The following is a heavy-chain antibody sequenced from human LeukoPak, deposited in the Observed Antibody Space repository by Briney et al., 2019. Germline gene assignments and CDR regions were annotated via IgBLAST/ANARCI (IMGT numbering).Heavy chain of an antibody. V-gene: IGHV1-8*01. Sequence: ASVKVSCKASGYTFTSYDINWVRQATGQGLEWMGWMNPNSGNTGYAQKFQGRVTMTRNTSISTAYMELSSLRSEDTAVYYCAREPVSTNGYYYYYGMDVWGQGTTVTVSS. J-gene: IGHJ6*02. CDR1: GYTFTSYD. D-gene: IGHD2-8*01. CDR2: MNPNSGNT. CDR3: AREPVSTNGYYYYYGMDV.